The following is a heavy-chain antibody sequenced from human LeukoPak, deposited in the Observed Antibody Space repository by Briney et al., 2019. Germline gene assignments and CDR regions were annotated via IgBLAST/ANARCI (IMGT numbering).Heavy chain of an antibody. V-gene: IGHV4-34*01. Sequence: GSLRLSCAASGFTFSSYAMSWVRQPPGKGLEWIGEINHSGSTNYNPSLKSRVTISVDTSKNQFSLKLSSVTAADTAVYYCARGGYCGGDCRDAFDIWGQGTMVTVSS. CDR1: GFTFSSYA. J-gene: IGHJ3*02. CDR3: ARGGYCGGDCRDAFDI. D-gene: IGHD2-21*02. CDR2: INHSGST.